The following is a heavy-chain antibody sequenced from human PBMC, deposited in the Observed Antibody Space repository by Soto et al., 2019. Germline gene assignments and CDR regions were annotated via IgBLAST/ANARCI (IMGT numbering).Heavy chain of an antibody. D-gene: IGHD3-10*01. J-gene: IGHJ6*02. V-gene: IGHV3-30*18. CDR3: AKDLGSGKPYYYYAMDV. CDR2: ISYDGSNK. CDR1: GFIFSRYG. Sequence: GGSLRLSCEASGFIFSRYGMQWVRQAPGKGLEWVAVISYDGSNKYYAESVKGRFIISRDKSENTLYLQMNSLRAEDTAVYYCAKDLGSGKPYYYYAMDVWGQGTTVTVSS.